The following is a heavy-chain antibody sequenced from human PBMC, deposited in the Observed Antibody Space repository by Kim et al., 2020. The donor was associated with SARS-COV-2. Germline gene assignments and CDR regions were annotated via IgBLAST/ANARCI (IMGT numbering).Heavy chain of an antibody. Sequence: NPSPKSRVTISVDTSKNQFSLKLSSVTAADTAVYYCARQRQQLVRYYFDYWGQGTLVTVSS. V-gene: IGHV4-59*08. CDR3: ARQRQQLVRYYFDY. D-gene: IGHD6-13*01. J-gene: IGHJ4*02.